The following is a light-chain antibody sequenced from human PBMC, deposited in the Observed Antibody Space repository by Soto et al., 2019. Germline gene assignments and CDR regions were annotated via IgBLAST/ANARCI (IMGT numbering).Light chain of an antibody. V-gene: IGKV3-15*01. CDR3: QQYNNPKT. J-gene: IGKJ1*01. Sequence: EIVMTQSPATLALSPGEGATLSCRASQSVSTKLAWYQQKPGQAPRLLILGASTRATGIPARFSGSGSGTEFTLTISSLQSEDFAVYHCQQYNNPKTCGHGTKADIK. CDR2: GAS. CDR1: QSVSTK.